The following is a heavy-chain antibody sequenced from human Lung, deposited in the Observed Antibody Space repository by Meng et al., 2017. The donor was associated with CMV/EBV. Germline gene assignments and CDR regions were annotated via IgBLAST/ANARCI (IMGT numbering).Heavy chain of an antibody. Sequence: SGPTLVKPTQSLTLTCTLSGSSLSNRGVGVGWIRQPPGKALEWLALIYWNDDKRYSPSLRSRLTITKDTSKNQVVLTMTNMAPVDTATYYCAHSVIVLLPGARLLSNRFDPWGQGALVTVSS. J-gene: IGHJ5*02. CDR1: GSSLSNRGVG. V-gene: IGHV2-5*01. D-gene: IGHD2-2*01. CDR2: IYWNDDK. CDR3: AHSVIVLLPGARLLSNRFDP.